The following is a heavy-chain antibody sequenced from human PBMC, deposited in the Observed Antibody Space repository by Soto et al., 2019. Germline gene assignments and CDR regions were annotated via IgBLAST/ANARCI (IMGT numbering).Heavy chain of an antibody. D-gene: IGHD3-16*02. CDR2: IYWDDDK. V-gene: IGHV2-5*02. Sequence: QITLKESGPTLVKPTQTLTLTCTFSGFSLSTSGVGVGWIRQPPGKALEWLAIIYWDDDKRYSTSLKSRLTITQDHYKNQVVLTMTNMDPVDTATYYCAHEGNILTPGGVIVRSNYWGQGTLVTVSS. CDR1: GFSLSTSGVG. CDR3: AHEGNILTPGGVIVRSNY. J-gene: IGHJ4*02.